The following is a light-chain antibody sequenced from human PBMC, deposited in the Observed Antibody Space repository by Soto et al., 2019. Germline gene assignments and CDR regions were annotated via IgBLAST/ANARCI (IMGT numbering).Light chain of an antibody. CDR3: QKSDHLPL. CDR1: QDIGNS. V-gene: IGKV1-33*01. Sequence: DIPMTQSPPSLSASVGDRVTITCQASQDIGNSLNWFQHKPGKPPNLVIYDASNLEIGVPSRFSGSGSGTDFTFTITSLRPEDIATYYCQKSDHLPLFGPGTKVESK. CDR2: DAS. J-gene: IGKJ3*01.